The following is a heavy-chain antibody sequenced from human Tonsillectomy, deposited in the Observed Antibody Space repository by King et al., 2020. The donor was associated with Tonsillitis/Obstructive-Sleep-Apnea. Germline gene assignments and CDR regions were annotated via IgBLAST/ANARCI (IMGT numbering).Heavy chain of an antibody. V-gene: IGHV2-5*02. CDR2: IYWDDDK. CDR3: AHSGADYGDYGGYFDL. J-gene: IGHJ2*01. CDR1: GFSFSTSGLG. Sequence: TLKESGPTLVKPTQTLTLTCTFSGFSFSTSGLGVGWIRQPPGKALEWLTVIYWDDDKRYSPSLKSRVTITKDTSKNQVVLTMTNMDPVDTATYYCAHSGADYGDYGGYFDLWGRGTLVTVSS. D-gene: IGHD4-17*01.